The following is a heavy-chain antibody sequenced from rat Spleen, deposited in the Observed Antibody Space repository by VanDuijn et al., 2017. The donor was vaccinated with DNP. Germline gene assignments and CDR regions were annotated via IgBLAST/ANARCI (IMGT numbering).Heavy chain of an antibody. Sequence: EVQLVESGGGLVQPGNSLKLSCTASGFTFSDYYMAWVRQAPTKGLEWVATISYDGSSTYYRDSVKGRFTISRDNAKSTLYLQMGSLRSEDTATYYCARWRDWYFDFWGPGTMVTVSS. CDR1: GFTFSDYY. CDR3: ARWRDWYFDF. CDR2: ISYDGSST. V-gene: IGHV5-29*01. D-gene: IGHD1-11*01. J-gene: IGHJ1*01.